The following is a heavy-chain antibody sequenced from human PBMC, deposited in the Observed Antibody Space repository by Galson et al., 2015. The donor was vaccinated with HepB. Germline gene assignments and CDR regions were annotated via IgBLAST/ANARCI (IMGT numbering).Heavy chain of an antibody. V-gene: IGHV3-7*03. CDR2: INQGASEK. J-gene: IGHJ4*02. CDR1: EFSFSNYW. D-gene: IGHD3-16*02. CDR3: TTEGRYRSSAGIFEY. Sequence: SLRLSCAASEFSFSNYWMTWVRQAPGKGPEWVANINQGASEKYYVDSVKGRFTISRDNAENSLYLQMNSLRAEDTAVYYCTTEGRYRSSAGIFEYWGQGALVIVSS.